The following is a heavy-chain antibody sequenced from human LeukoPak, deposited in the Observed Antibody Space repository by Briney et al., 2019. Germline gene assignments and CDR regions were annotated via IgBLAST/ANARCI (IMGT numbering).Heavy chain of an antibody. V-gene: IGHV4-30-2*01. Sequence: SETLSLTCTVSGGSISSGGYYWSWIRQPPGKGLEWIGYIYHSGSTYYNPSLKSRVTISVDTSKNQFSLKLSSVTAADTAVYYCASLILVVPAVLEDYWGQGTLVTVSS. CDR3: ASLILVVPAVLEDY. CDR1: GGSISSGGYY. D-gene: IGHD2-2*01. J-gene: IGHJ4*02. CDR2: IYHSGST.